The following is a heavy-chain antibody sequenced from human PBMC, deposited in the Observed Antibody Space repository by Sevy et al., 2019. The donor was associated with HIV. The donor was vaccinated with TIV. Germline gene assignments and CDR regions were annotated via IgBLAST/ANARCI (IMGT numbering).Heavy chain of an antibody. CDR3: ARGGGAVDHGMDV. J-gene: IGHJ6*02. Sequence: ASVKVSCKASGGTFSSYDINWVRQAPGQGLEWMGQIIPMFGTSSYAHILQGRVTITADESTSTAYMDLSSLRSEDTAVYYCARGGGAVDHGMDVWGQGTTVTVSS. CDR2: IIPMFGTS. V-gene: IGHV1-69*13. D-gene: IGHD2-21*01. CDR1: GGTFSSYD.